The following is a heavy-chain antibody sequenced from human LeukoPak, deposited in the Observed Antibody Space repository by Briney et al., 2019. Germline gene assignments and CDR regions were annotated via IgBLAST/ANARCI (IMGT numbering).Heavy chain of an antibody. D-gene: IGHD2-2*01. Sequence: ASVKVSCKVSGYTLTELSMHWVRQAPGKGLEWMGGFDPEDGETIYAQKFQGRVTMTEDTSTDTAYMELSSLRSEDTAVYCCATVYCSSTSCFYAFDIWGQGTMVTVSS. CDR1: GYTLTELS. J-gene: IGHJ3*02. CDR2: FDPEDGET. CDR3: ATVYCSSTSCFYAFDI. V-gene: IGHV1-24*01.